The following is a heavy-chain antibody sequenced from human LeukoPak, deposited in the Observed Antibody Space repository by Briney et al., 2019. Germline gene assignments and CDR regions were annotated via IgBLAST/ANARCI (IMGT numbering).Heavy chain of an antibody. CDR1: GFTFSSYS. CDR3: ARDSGEGGTFDY. CDR2: INIVNNAI. Sequence: GGSLRLSCAASGFTFSSYSMNWVRQAPGKGLGWVSHINIVNNAIYYSDSVKGRFTISRDNAKSSLYLKMTSLRAEDTAVYYCARDSGEGGTFDYWGQGTLVSVSS. V-gene: IGHV3-48*04. D-gene: IGHD1-26*01. J-gene: IGHJ4*02.